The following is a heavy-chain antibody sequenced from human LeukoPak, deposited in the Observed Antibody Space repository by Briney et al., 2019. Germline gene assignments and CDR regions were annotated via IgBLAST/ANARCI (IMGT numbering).Heavy chain of an antibody. J-gene: IGHJ6*02. CDR3: ARGLGLHYDYVWGSYPRALDV. CDR2: INHSGST. Sequence: SETLSLTCAVYGGSFSGYYWSWIRQPPGKGLEWIGEINHSGSTNYNPSLKSRATISVDTSKNQFSLKLSSVTAADTAVYYCARGLGLHYDYVWGSYPRALDVWGQGTTVTVSS. V-gene: IGHV4-34*01. CDR1: GGSFSGYY. D-gene: IGHD3-16*02.